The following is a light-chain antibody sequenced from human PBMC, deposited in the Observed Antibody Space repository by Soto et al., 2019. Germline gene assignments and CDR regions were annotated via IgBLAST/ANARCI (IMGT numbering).Light chain of an antibody. J-gene: IGLJ3*02. V-gene: IGLV1-47*02. CDR3: AAWDDSLSGWV. CDR2: SNN. CDR1: SSNIGSSY. Sequence: QSVLTQPPSASGTPGQRVTISCSGSSSNIGSSYVYWYQQLPGTAPKLLIYSNNQRPSGVPDRCSGSKSGTSASLAISGLRSEDEADDYCAAWDDSLSGWVFGGGTKLTVL.